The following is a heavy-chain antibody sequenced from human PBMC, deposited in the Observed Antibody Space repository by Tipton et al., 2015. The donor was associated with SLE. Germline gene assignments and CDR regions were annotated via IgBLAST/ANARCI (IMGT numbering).Heavy chain of an antibody. CDR2: IYYSGST. D-gene: IGHD2-21*01. Sequence: TLSLTCTVSGGSMKRSGYSWGWIRLPPRMGLVWIGTIYYSGSTYYNPSLKSRVTISVDMSKNQFFLNRTSVTAADSAMYYCADPIRQDGFDIWGQETMVTVSS. J-gene: IGHJ3*02. CDR1: GGSMKRSGYS. V-gene: IGHV4-39*07. CDR3: ADPIRQDGFDI.